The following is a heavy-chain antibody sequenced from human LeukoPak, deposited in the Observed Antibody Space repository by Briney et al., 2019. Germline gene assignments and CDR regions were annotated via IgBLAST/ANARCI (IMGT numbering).Heavy chain of an antibody. CDR3: SREPRGAIRRYDY. D-gene: IGHD2-2*02. V-gene: IGHV1-18*01. CDR1: GYTFTNYG. CDR2: INTYNGNT. Sequence: ASVKVSCKASGYTFTNYGISWVRQAPGQGLEWMGWINTYNGNTNYAQKFQGRVTMTTDTSTSTAYMELRSLRSDDTAVYYCSREPRGAIRRYDYWGQGTLVTVSS. J-gene: IGHJ4*02.